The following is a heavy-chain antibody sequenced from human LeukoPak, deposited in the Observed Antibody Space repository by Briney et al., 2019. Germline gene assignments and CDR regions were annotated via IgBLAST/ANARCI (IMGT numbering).Heavy chain of an antibody. CDR1: GFTFSSCI. CDR3: AREPVAKAFDY. D-gene: IGHD6-19*01. CDR2: ISSSSSYM. J-gene: IGHJ4*02. V-gene: IGHV3-21*01. Sequence: GGSLRLSCAASGFTFSSCIMNWVRQAPGKGLEWVSSISSSSSYMFYADSVKGRFTISRDNAKNSLYLQMNSMRAEDTAVYYCAREPVAKAFDYWGRGTLVTVSS.